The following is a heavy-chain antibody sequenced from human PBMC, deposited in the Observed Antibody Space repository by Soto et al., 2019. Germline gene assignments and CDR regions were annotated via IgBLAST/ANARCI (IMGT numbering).Heavy chain of an antibody. CDR1: GFTFSSYA. V-gene: IGHV3-30-3*01. D-gene: IGHD6-19*01. J-gene: IGHJ4*02. CDR2: ISYDGSNK. CDR3: ARDPGLTFVAAYYFDY. Sequence: QVQLVESGGGVVQPGRSLRLSCAASGFTFSSYAMHWVRQAPGKGLEWVAVISYDGSNKYYADSVKGRFTISRDNSKNTLYLQMTSLRAEATAVYYCARDPGLTFVAAYYFDYWGQGALVTVAS.